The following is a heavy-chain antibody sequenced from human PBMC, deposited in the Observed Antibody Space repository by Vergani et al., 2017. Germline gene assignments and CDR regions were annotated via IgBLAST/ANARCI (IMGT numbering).Heavy chain of an antibody. V-gene: IGHV4-34*01. CDR2: INHSGST. Sequence: QVQLQQWGAGLLKPSETLSLTCAVYGGSFSGYYWSWIRQPPGKGLEWIGEINHSGSTNYNPSLKSRVTISVDTSKNQFSLKLSSVTAADTAVYYCARCGSSSFVGIKNNYYDYMDVWGKGTTVTVSS. CDR1: GGSFSGYY. J-gene: IGHJ6*03. D-gene: IGHD6-6*01. CDR3: ARCGSSSFVGIKNNYYDYMDV.